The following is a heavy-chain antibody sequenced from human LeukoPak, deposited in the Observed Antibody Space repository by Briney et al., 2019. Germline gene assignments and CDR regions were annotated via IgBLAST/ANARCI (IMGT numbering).Heavy chain of an antibody. D-gene: IGHD2-15*01. V-gene: IGHV1-8*01. J-gene: IGHJ6*02. CDR1: GYTFTSYD. Sequence: ASVKVSCKASGYTFTSYDINWVREATGQGLEWMGWMNPNSGNTGYAQTFQGRVTMTTDTSTSTAYMELRSLRSDDTAVYYCARFACSGGSCYYGMDVWGQGTTVTVSS. CDR3: ARFACSGGSCYYGMDV. CDR2: MNPNSGNT.